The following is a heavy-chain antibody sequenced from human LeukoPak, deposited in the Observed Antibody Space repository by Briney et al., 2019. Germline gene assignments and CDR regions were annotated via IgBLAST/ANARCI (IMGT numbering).Heavy chain of an antibody. V-gene: IGHV1-69*13. CDR3: ASWDYDSSGYYELDY. Sequence: SVKVSCKASGGTFSSYAINWVRQAPGQGLEWMGGIIPIFGTANYAQKFQGRVTITADESTSTAYMELSSLRSEDTAVYYCASWDYDSSGYYELDYWGQGTLVTVSS. CDR2: IIPIFGTA. D-gene: IGHD3-22*01. J-gene: IGHJ4*02. CDR1: GGTFSSYA.